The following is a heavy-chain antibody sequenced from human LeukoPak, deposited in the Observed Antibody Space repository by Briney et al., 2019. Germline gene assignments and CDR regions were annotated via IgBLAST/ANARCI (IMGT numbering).Heavy chain of an antibody. CDR3: ARGGYCGGDCYSWYFDL. Sequence: KPSETLSLTCTVSGGSISSYYWGWVRQQAGGGLEWVGRIYTSGSTNYNPSLKSRVTMSVDTSTNQFSLKLSSVTAADTAVYYCARGGYCGGDCYSWYFDLWGRGTLVTVSS. CDR1: GGSISSYY. D-gene: IGHD2-21*02. V-gene: IGHV4-4*07. CDR2: IYTSGST. J-gene: IGHJ2*01.